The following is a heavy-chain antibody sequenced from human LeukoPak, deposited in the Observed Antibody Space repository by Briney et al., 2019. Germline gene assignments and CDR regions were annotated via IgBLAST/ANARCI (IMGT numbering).Heavy chain of an antibody. Sequence: PSETLSLTCDVSGGSINSTGYFWGWIRQPPGKGLEWIGYIYYSGSTYYNPSLKSRVTISVDTSKNQFSLKLSSVTAADTAVYYCASWTYYYDSSGYRRAHFDYWGQGTLVTVSS. CDR1: GGSINSTGYF. CDR3: ASWTYYYDSSGYRRAHFDY. CDR2: IYYSGST. D-gene: IGHD3-22*01. J-gene: IGHJ4*02. V-gene: IGHV4-30-4*08.